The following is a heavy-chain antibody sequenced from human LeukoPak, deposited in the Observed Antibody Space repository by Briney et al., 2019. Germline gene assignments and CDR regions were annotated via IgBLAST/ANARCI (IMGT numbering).Heavy chain of an antibody. Sequence: SVKVSCKASGGPFRSYTINWVRQAPGQGLEWMGGIMSIFDSPNYAQKFQGRLKITADESTSTVYMELSSLRSDDTAVYYCARDDLHYLDYWGQGTLVTVSS. V-gene: IGHV1-69*13. CDR3: ARDDLHYLDY. CDR1: GGPFRSYT. CDR2: IMSIFDSP. J-gene: IGHJ4*02.